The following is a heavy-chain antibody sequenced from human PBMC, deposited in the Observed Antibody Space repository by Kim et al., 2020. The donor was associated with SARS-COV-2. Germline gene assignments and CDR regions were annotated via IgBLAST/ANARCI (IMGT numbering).Heavy chain of an antibody. CDR3: GKIASGQTIDS. CDR2: IKHDGSEK. J-gene: IGHJ4*02. V-gene: IGHV3-7*01. Sequence: GGSLRLSCAASGFTFNNYWMSWVRQAPGKGLEWVADIKHDGSEKYYVDGVKGRFTISRDNANNSLFLQMNYMGVDDTAVYYWGKIASGQTIDSWGQGTLVTVSS. D-gene: IGHD6-19*01. CDR1: GFTFNNYW.